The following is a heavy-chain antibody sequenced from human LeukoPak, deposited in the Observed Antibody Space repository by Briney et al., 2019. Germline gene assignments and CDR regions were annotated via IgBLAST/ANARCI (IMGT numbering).Heavy chain of an antibody. CDR1: GYNFTGNY. J-gene: IGHJ4*02. Sequence: ASVKVSCKASGYNFTGNYIHWVRQAPGQGLEWMGWIKSSSGATKYAQTFQGRITLTRGTSIRTAYMELRSLRSDDTAVYFCARSLVNWGRGTLVTVSS. D-gene: IGHD6-6*01. CDR2: IKSSSGAT. CDR3: ARSLVN. V-gene: IGHV1-2*02.